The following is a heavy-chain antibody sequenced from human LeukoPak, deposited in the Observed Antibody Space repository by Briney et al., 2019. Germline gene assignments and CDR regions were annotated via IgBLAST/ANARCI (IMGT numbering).Heavy chain of an antibody. CDR2: INPNSGGT. D-gene: IGHD5-18*01. CDR3: ARTVRYREAYYYYYYMDV. J-gene: IGHJ6*03. CDR1: GYTFTGYY. Sequence: ASVKVSCKASGYTFTGYYMLWVRQAPGQGLEWMGWINPNSGGTNYAQKFQGSVTMTRDTSISTAYMELSRLRSDGTAVYYCARTVRYREAYYYYYYMDVWGKGTTVTVSS. V-gene: IGHV1-2*02.